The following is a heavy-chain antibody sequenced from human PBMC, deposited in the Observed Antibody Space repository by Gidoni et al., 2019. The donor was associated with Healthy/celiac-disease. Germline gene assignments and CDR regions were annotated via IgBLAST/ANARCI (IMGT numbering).Heavy chain of an antibody. CDR2: TNPNSGNT. Sequence: QVQLVQSGAEVKKPDASVKLACKVSGYTFTSYDINWVRQATGQGLEWMGWTNPNSGNTGYAQKFQGRVTMTRNTSIRTAYMELSSLRSEDTAVYYCAKGGVIILAYYYGMDVWGQGTTVTVSS. J-gene: IGHJ6*02. V-gene: IGHV1-8*01. CDR3: AKGGVIILAYYYGMDV. D-gene: IGHD3-10*01. CDR1: GYTFTSYD.